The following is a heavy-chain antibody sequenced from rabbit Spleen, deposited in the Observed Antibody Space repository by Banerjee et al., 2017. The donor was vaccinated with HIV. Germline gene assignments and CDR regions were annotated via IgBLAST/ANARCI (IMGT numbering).Heavy chain of an antibody. V-gene: IGHV1S45*01. CDR2: IDTGSSGFT. D-gene: IGHD1-1*01. CDR1: GFSFSDRDV. CDR3: ARDTSSSFSSYGMDL. Sequence: QEQLEESGGGLVKPEGSLTLTCKASGFSFSDRDVMCWVRQAPGKGLEWIGCIDTGSSGFTYFASWAKGRFTISKTSSTTVTLQMTSLTAADTATYFCARDTSSSFSSYGMDLWGPGTLVTVS. J-gene: IGHJ6*01.